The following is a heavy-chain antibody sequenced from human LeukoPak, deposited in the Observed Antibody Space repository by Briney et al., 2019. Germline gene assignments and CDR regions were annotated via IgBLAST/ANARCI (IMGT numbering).Heavy chain of an antibody. D-gene: IGHD3-3*01. CDR3: ARLRFDFWSGYTRPYFDY. Sequence: PSETLSLTCTVSGGSISSSSYSWGWIRQPPGKGLEWIGSIYYSGTTYYNPSLTSRVTISVDTSKIQFSLKLSSVAATDTAVYFCARLRFDFWSGYTRPYFDYWGQGTLVTVSS. J-gene: IGHJ4*02. V-gene: IGHV4-39*01. CDR1: GGSISSSSYS. CDR2: IYYSGTT.